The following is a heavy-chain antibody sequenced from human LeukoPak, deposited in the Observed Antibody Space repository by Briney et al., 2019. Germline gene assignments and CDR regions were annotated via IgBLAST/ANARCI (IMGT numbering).Heavy chain of an antibody. J-gene: IGHJ1*01. CDR2: ITPNADRT. D-gene: IGHD3-22*01. V-gene: IGHV3-23*01. CDR1: GLTFGSYG. Sequence: GGSLRLSCAASGLTFGSYGMSWVRQAPGKVLEWDSFITPNADRTSYADSVEGRFTISRDNPRNTLYMQMNSLRDEDTAVYYCTIMHGYYDGSGYWVQWGQGTLVTVSS. CDR3: TIMHGYYDGSGYWVQ.